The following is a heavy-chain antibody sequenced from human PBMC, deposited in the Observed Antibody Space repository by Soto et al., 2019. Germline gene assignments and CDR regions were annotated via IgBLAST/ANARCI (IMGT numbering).Heavy chain of an antibody. CDR1: GFTFSSYA. CDR3: AKRRILDSSGYYAPDV. D-gene: IGHD3-22*01. Sequence: EVQLLESGGGLAQPGGSLRLSCAASGFTFSSYAMTWVRQAPGKGLEWVSGITSGGSTYYADSVKGRFTISRDNPKNTLYLQMNSLRAEDTAVYYCAKRRILDSSGYYAPDVWGQGTMVTVSS. V-gene: IGHV3-23*01. CDR2: ITSGGST. J-gene: IGHJ3*01.